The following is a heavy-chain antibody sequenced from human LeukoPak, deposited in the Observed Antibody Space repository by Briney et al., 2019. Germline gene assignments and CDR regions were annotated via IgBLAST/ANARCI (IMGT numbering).Heavy chain of an antibody. CDR3: ERHLRDDYNHYYFDY. CDR2: ISSSGITI. Sequence: PGGSLRLSCAASRFTFSDYYMSWIRQAPGKGLEWVSYISSSGITIYYADSVKGRFTISRDNAKNSLYLQMNSLRAEDTAVYYCERHLRDDYNHYYFDYWGQGTLVTVSS. D-gene: IGHD5-24*01. CDR1: RFTFSDYY. V-gene: IGHV3-11*01. J-gene: IGHJ4*02.